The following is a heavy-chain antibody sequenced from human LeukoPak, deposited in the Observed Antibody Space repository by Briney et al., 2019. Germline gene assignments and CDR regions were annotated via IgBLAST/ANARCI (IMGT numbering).Heavy chain of an antibody. CDR3: AGGYSYGSDAFDI. J-gene: IGHJ3*02. CDR1: GGTFSSYS. D-gene: IGHD5-18*01. CDR2: ISSSSYI. Sequence: SCKASGGTFSSYSMNWVRQAPGKGLEWVSSISSSSYIYYADSVKGRFTISRDNAKNSLYLQMNSLRAEDTAVYYCAGGYSYGSDAFDIWGQGTMVTVSS. V-gene: IGHV3-21*01.